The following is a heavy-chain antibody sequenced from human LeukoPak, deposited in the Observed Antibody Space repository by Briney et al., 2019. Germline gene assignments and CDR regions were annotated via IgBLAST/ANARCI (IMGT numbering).Heavy chain of an antibody. J-gene: IGHJ6*02. Sequence: ASVKVSCKASGGTFSSYAISWVRQAPGQGLEWMGGIIPIFGAANYAQKFQGRVTITADESTSTAYMELSSLRSEDTAVYYCASPTDIVVVPAAQGASEYYYYYYGMDVWGQGTTVTVSS. CDR3: ASPTDIVVVPAAQGASEYYYYYYGMDV. D-gene: IGHD2-2*01. V-gene: IGHV1-69*13. CDR1: GGTFSSYA. CDR2: IIPIFGAA.